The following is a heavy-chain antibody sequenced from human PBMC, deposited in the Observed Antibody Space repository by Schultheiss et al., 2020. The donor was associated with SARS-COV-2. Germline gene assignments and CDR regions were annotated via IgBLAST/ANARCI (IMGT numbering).Heavy chain of an antibody. V-gene: IGHV3-11*04. CDR2: ISSSGSTI. D-gene: IGHD3-10*01. CDR3: AREWYYYGLGSYYNSRLFDY. Sequence: GGSLRLSCAASGFTFSDYYMSWIRQAPGKGLEWVSYISSSGSTIYYADSVKGRFTISRDNAKNSLYLQMNSLRAEDTAVYYCAREWYYYGLGSYYNSRLFDYWGQGTLVTVSS. J-gene: IGHJ4*02. CDR1: GFTFSDYY.